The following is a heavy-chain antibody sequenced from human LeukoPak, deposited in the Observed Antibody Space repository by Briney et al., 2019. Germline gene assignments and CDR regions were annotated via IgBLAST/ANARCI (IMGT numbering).Heavy chain of an antibody. CDR1: GFTFSSYG. Sequence: GGSLRLSCAASGFTFSSYGMHWVRQAPGKGLEWVAVIWYDGSNKYYADSVKGRFTISRDNSKNTLYLQMNSLRAEDTAVYYCARAGYCSGGSCYSPHYYYYYGMDVWGQGTTVTVSS. CDR3: ARAGYCSGGSCYSPHYYYYYGMDV. CDR2: IWYDGSNK. J-gene: IGHJ6*02. V-gene: IGHV3-33*01. D-gene: IGHD2-15*01.